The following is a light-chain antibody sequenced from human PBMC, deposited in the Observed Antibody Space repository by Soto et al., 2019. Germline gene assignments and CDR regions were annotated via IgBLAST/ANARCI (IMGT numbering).Light chain of an antibody. CDR2: GAS. CDR1: QSLSSSY. J-gene: IGKJ2*01. CDR3: QQYGISPYT. Sequence: DIVLTQSPGTLSLSPGERATLSCRASQSLSSSYLTWYQQKPGQAPRLLIYGASSRASGIPDRFSGSGSGTDFTLTISRLEPEDFAVYYCQQYGISPYTFGQGTKLPIK. V-gene: IGKV3-20*01.